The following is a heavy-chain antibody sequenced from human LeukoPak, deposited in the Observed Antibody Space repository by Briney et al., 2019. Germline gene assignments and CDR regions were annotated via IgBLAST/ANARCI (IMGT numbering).Heavy chain of an antibody. Sequence: GGSLRLSCAASGYTFSSYSINWVVQAAGKGLEWVSSISVRSNYIYYADSVRGGCRIARDDARESLYLQMTSLRAEDTAVYLCARGRRSVYYIGWHFDLWGRGTLVTVSS. CDR3: ARGRRSVYYIGWHFDL. J-gene: IGHJ2*01. CDR2: ISVRSNYI. D-gene: IGHD5/OR15-5a*01. CDR1: GYTFSSYS. V-gene: IGHV3-21*01.